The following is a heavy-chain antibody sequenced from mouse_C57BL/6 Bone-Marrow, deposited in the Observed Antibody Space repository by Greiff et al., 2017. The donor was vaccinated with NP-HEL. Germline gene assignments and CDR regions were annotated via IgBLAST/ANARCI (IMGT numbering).Heavy chain of an antibody. V-gene: IGHV3-6*01. CDR2: ISYDGSN. Sequence: VQLKESGPGLVKPSQSLSLTCSVTGYSITSGYYWNWIRQFPGNKLEWMGYISYDGSNNYNPSLKNRISITRDTSKNQFFLKLNSVTTEDTATYYCARDGYDADYWGQGTTLTVSS. CDR3: ARDGYDADY. D-gene: IGHD2-2*01. CDR1: GYSITSGYY. J-gene: IGHJ2*01.